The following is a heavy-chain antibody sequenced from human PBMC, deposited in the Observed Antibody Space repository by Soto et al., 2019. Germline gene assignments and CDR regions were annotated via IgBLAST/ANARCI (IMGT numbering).Heavy chain of an antibody. D-gene: IGHD6-13*01. CDR2: SNSDGRST. Sequence: GGSLRLSCAASGFTFSTYWMHWVRQAPGKGLVWVSRSNSDGRSTGHADSVKGRFTISRDNAKNTLYLQMNSLRVEDTAVYYCARETSSWSLDYWGRGMLVTVSS. CDR1: GFTFSTYW. V-gene: IGHV3-74*01. J-gene: IGHJ4*02. CDR3: ARETSSWSLDY.